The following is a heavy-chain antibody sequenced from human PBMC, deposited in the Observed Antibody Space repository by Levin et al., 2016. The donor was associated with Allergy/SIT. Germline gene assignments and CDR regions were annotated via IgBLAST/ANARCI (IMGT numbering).Heavy chain of an antibody. V-gene: IGHV1-46*01. CDR2: INPSGGST. Sequence: WVRQAPGQGLEWMGIINPSGGSTSYAQKFQGRVTMTRDTSTSTVYMELSSLRSEDTAVYYCARDWSGTAPFDYWGQGTLVTVSS. CDR3: ARDWSGTAPFDY. D-gene: IGHD3-3*01. J-gene: IGHJ4*02.